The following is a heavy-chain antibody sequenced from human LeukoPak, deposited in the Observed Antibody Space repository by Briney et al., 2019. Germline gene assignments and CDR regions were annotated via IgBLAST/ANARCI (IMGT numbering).Heavy chain of an antibody. CDR3: AKRKGYSYGTDFDY. J-gene: IGHJ4*02. V-gene: IGHV3-23*01. D-gene: IGHD5-18*01. CDR2: ISGSGGST. Sequence: PGGSLRLSCAASGFTFSSYAMSWVRQAPGKGLEWVSAISGSGGSTYYADSVKGRFTISRDNSKNTLYPQMNSLRAEDTAVYYCAKRKGYSYGTDFDYWGQGTLVTVSS. CDR1: GFTFSSYA.